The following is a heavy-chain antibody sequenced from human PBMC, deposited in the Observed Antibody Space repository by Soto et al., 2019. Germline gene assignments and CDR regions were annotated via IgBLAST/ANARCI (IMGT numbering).Heavy chain of an antibody. CDR2: INAGNGNT. Sequence: QVQLVQSGAEVKKPGASVKVSCKASGYTFTSYAMHWVRQAPGQRLEWMGWINAGNGNTKYSQKFQGRVTITRDTSASTASMELSSLRSEDTAVYYCGRSIVVVTDADYWGQGTPVTVSS. CDR1: GYTFTSYA. CDR3: GRSIVVVTDADY. D-gene: IGHD2-21*02. J-gene: IGHJ4*02. V-gene: IGHV1-3*01.